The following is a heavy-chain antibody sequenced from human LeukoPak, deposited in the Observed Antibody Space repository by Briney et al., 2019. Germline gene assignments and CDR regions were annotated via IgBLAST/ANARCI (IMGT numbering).Heavy chain of an antibody. J-gene: IGHJ5*02. Sequence: SETLSLTCAVYIDSFSNYHWNWLRQTPAKGLEWIGEVNESGGTNISPSLRSRVIISVDTSKNQFSLKLISVTVADTAIYYCARGQGATVLQVGKNWFDRWGQGTRVTVSS. CDR1: IDSFSNYH. CDR3: ARGQGATVLQVGKNWFDR. V-gene: IGHV4-34*01. D-gene: IGHD5-24*01. CDR2: VNESGGT.